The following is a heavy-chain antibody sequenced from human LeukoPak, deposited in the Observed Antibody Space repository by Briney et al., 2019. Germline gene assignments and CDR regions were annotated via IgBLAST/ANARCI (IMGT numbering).Heavy chain of an antibody. CDR2: ISGSGGST. Sequence: PGGSLRLSCAASGFTFSNYLMTWVRQAPGKGLEWVSGISGSGGSTYYADSVKGRFTISRDNSKNTLYLQMNSLRAEDTAVYYCAKDNGIVAPSIPLDYWGQGTLVTVSS. CDR1: GFTFSNYL. J-gene: IGHJ4*02. CDR3: AKDNGIVAPSIPLDY. D-gene: IGHD5-12*01. V-gene: IGHV3-23*01.